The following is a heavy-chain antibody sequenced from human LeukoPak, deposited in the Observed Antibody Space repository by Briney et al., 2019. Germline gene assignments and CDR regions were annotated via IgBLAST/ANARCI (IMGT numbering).Heavy chain of an antibody. V-gene: IGHV4-4*07. Sequence: PSETLSLTCTVSGGSISSYYWSWIRQPAGKGLEWIGLIYTSGSTNYNPSLKSRVTMSVDTSKNQFSLKLSSVTAADTAVYYCARGTIAAAESGAFDIWGQGTMVTVSS. CDR2: IYTSGST. CDR3: ARGTIAAAESGAFDI. CDR1: GGSISSYY. D-gene: IGHD6-13*01. J-gene: IGHJ3*02.